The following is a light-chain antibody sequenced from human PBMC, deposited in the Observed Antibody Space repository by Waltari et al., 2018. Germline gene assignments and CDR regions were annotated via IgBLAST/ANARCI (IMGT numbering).Light chain of an antibody. CDR2: EVT. V-gene: IGLV2-8*01. J-gene: IGLJ2*01. Sequence: QSALTQPPSASGSPGPPVTISCTGTSSDVGGYNYVSWYQQHPGKAPKLIIYEVTKRPSGVPDRFSGSKSGNTASLTVSGLQADDEADYYCNSYAGRNRLGVFGGGTKVTVL. CDR1: SSDVGGYNY. CDR3: NSYAGRNRLGV.